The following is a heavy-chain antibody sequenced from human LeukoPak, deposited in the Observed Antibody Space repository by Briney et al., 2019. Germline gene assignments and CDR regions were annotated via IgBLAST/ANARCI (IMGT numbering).Heavy chain of an antibody. CDR1: GGTFSSNA. J-gene: IGHJ3*02. CDR3: PKGHLGDGYDRPSAFDI. Sequence: SVKVSCKASGGTFSSNAITWVRQAPGQGLDWMGGIIPIFRTTNYAQKFQGRVTIAADKSTSTAYMQLSSLRSEDTAVYYCPKGHLGDGYDRPSAFDIRGQGTMVTVSS. CDR2: IIPIFRTT. D-gene: IGHD5-12*01. V-gene: IGHV1-69*06.